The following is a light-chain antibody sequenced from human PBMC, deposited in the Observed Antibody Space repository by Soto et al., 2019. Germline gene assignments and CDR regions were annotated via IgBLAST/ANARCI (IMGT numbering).Light chain of an antibody. CDR1: SSDVGGYKY. CDR3: RSHTSSSPLR. V-gene: IGLV2-14*01. Sequence: QSALTQPASVSGSPGQSITISCTGTSSDVGGYKYVSWFQQHPGKAPKLMIYEVSNRPSGVSNRFSGSKSGNTASLTISGLQAEDEADYYCRSHTSSSPLRFGTGTKVTVL. J-gene: IGLJ1*01. CDR2: EVS.